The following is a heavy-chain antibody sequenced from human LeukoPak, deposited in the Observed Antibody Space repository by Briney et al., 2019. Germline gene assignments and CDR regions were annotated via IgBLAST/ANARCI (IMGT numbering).Heavy chain of an antibody. D-gene: IGHD2-8*01. J-gene: IGHJ1*01. CDR1: GASISGYW. V-gene: IGHV4-4*07. CDR2: MYTDGDT. CDR3: AGLGVMVLVYQSES. Sequence: SETLSLTCDVSGASISGYWWSWIRQPAGKGLEWIGRMYTDGDTNYNPALKSRVTVSVDTSKNLFSLKLISVTAADTAVYYCAGLGVMVLVYQSESWGQGTPVTVSS.